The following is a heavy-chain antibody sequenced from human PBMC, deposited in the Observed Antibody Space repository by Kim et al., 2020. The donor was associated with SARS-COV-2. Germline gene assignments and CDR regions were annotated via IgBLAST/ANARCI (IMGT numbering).Heavy chain of an antibody. CDR1: GFTFSSYA. J-gene: IGHJ4*02. V-gene: IGHV3-23*01. CDR3: AKVLVLNYDYVWGSWGRGYFDY. CDR2: ISGSGGST. Sequence: GGSLRLSCAASGFTFSSYAMSWVRQAPGKGLEWVSAISGSGGSTYYADSVKGRFTISRDNSKNTLYLQMNSLRAEDTAVYYCAKVLVLNYDYVWGSWGRGYFDYWGQGTLVTVSS. D-gene: IGHD3-16*01.